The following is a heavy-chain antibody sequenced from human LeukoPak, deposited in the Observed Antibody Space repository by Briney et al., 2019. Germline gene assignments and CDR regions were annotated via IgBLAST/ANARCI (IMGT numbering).Heavy chain of an antibody. Sequence: PGGSLRLSCAASGFTFSTYALSWVRQAPGKGLEWVSAITGSGDNTYYADSVKGRFTSSRDNSKTTLYLQMNSLRPEDTAVYYCAKDVPAAYFDYWGQGTLVTVSS. J-gene: IGHJ4*02. CDR1: GFTFSTYA. D-gene: IGHD2-2*01. CDR3: AKDVPAAYFDY. CDR2: ITGSGDNT. V-gene: IGHV3-23*01.